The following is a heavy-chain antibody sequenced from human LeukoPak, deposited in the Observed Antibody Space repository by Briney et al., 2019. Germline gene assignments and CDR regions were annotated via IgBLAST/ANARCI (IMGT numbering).Heavy chain of an antibody. CDR2: MNPNSGNT. J-gene: IGHJ4*02. CDR3: AVVWGSYRFFDY. CDR1: GYTFTSYG. D-gene: IGHD3-16*02. Sequence: GASMKVSCKASGYTFTSYGISWVRQAPGQGLEWMGWMNPNSGNTGYAQKFQGRVTMTRNTSISTAYMELSSLRSEDTAVYYCAVVWGSYRFFDYWGQGTLVTVSS. V-gene: IGHV1-8*02.